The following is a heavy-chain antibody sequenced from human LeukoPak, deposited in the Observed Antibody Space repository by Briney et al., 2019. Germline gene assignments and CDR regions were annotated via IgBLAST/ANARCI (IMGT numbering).Heavy chain of an antibody. CDR1: GYTFTSYD. V-gene: IGHV1-8*01. CDR3: ARVPEHNYDFWSGYFSGFADFDY. J-gene: IGHJ4*02. Sequence: VASVKVSCKASGYTFTSYDINWVRQATGQGLEWMGWMNPNSGNTGYAQKFQGRVTMTRNTSISTAYMELSSLRSEDTAVYYCARVPEHNYDFWSGYFSGFADFDYWGQGTLVTVSS. CDR2: MNPNSGNT. D-gene: IGHD3-3*01.